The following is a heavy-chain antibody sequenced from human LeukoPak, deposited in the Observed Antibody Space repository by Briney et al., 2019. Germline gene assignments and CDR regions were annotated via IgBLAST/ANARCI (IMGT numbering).Heavy chain of an antibody. CDR3: AKDMWHSHYYDSSGYFD. CDR2: ISYDGSNK. V-gene: IGHV3-30*18. D-gene: IGHD3-22*01. CDR1: GFTFSSYG. Sequence: GGSLRLSGAASGFTFSSYGMHWVRQAPGKGLEWVAVISYDGSNKYYADSVKGRFTISRDNSKNTLYLQMNRSRAKDTAVYYCAKDMWHSHYYDSSGYFDCGQGTLVTVSS. J-gene: IGHJ4*02.